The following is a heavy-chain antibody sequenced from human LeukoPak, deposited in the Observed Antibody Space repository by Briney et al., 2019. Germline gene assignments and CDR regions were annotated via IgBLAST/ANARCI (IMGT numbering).Heavy chain of an antibody. D-gene: IGHD3-22*01. J-gene: IGHJ4*02. CDR2: ISGSGGST. CDR1: GFTFSSYG. V-gene: IGHV3-23*01. Sequence: GGSLRLSCAASGFTFSSYGMSWVRQAPGKGLEWVSAISGSGGSTYYADSVKGRFTISRDNSKNTLYLQMNSLRAEDTAVYYCAAYYYDSSGYSDYWGQGTLVTVSS. CDR3: AAYYYDSSGYSDY.